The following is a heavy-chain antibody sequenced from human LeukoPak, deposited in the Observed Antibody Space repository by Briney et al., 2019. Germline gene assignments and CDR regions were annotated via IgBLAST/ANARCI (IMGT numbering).Heavy chain of an antibody. V-gene: IGHV3-30*09. CDR2: ISRDGKKV. D-gene: IGHD5-18*01. CDR1: GFNFTTYS. CDR3: VRAPGYSNGWYYFDN. J-gene: IGHJ4*02. Sequence: GGSLRLSCAASGFNFTTYSMHWVRQAPGKGLQWVAIISRDGKKVNYVDSVKGRIVISRDNSKNTLYLQMNSLRPDDTAVYFCVRAPGYSNGWYYFDNWGQGTLVTVSA.